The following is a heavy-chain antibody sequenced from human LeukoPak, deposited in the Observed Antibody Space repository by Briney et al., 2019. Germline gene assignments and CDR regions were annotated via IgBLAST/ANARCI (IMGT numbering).Heavy chain of an antibody. V-gene: IGHV3-30-3*01. CDR3: ARDDSVYRIAAAGTNY. CDR1: GFTFSSYA. CDR2: ISYDGSNK. Sequence: GGSLRLSCAASGFTFSSYAMHWVRQAPGKGLEWVAVISYDGSNKYYADSVKGRFTISRDNPKNTLYLQMNSLRAEDTAVYYCARDDSVYRIAAAGTNYWGQGTLVTVSS. D-gene: IGHD6-13*01. J-gene: IGHJ4*02.